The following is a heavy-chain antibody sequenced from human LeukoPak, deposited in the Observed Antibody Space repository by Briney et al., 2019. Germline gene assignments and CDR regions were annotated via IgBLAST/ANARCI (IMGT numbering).Heavy chain of an antibody. J-gene: IGHJ4*02. CDR1: GASISHYY. Sequence: SETLSLTCTVSGASISHYYWSWIRQPPGKGLEWIGYVYYSGSTNYNPSLKSRVTISVDTSKNQFSLQLTSVTAADTAVYYCARHEWFGDLADYWGQETLVTVSS. V-gene: IGHV4-59*08. CDR2: VYYSGST. CDR3: ARHEWFGDLADY. D-gene: IGHD3-10*01.